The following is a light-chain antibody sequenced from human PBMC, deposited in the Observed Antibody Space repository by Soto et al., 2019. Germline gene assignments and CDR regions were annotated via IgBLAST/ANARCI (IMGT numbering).Light chain of an antibody. CDR2: AAS. J-gene: IGKJ1*01. CDR1: QDISTH. V-gene: IGKV1-9*01. Sequence: IQLTQSPSSLSASVGDRVTISCRASQDISTHLAWFAQKPGRAPQLLIYAASSLQSGVTSRFSSSGSGTDFTLTISCLQSEDFATYYCQQYYSFPWTFGQGTKVDI. CDR3: QQYYSFPWT.